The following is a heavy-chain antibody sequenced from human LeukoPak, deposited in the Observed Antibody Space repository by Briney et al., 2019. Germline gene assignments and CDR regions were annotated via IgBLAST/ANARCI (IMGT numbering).Heavy chain of an antibody. CDR1: GFTVSRND. V-gene: IGHV3-53*01. D-gene: IGHD3-3*01. CDR3: ARKVGYGYEIDI. CDR2: IENGGST. Sequence: GGSLRLSCAASGFTVSRNDMSWVRQVPGKGLQWVSIIENGGSTYYAESVKGRLTISRDNSKNTLYLQMNSLRVEDTAVYYCARKVGYGYEIDIWGQGTMVTVSS. J-gene: IGHJ3*02.